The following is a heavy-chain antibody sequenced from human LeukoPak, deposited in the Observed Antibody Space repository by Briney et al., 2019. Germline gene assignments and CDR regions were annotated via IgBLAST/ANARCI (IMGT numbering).Heavy chain of an antibody. V-gene: IGHV3-21*01. Sequence: GSLRLSCAASGFTVSSNYMSWVRQAPGKGLEWVSSISSSSSYIYYADSVKGRFTISRDNAKNSLYLQMNSLRAEDTAVYYCARGSSIAVAGTRGTFDIWGQGTMVTVSS. J-gene: IGHJ3*02. CDR2: ISSSSSYI. CDR1: GFTVSSNY. D-gene: IGHD6-19*01. CDR3: ARGSSIAVAGTRGTFDI.